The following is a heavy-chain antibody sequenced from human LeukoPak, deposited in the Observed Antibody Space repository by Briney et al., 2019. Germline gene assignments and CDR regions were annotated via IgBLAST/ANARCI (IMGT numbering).Heavy chain of an antibody. Sequence: SETLSLTCTVSGGSISSYYWSWIRQPAGKGLEWIGRIYTSGSTNYNPSLKSRVTMSVDTSKNQFSLKLSSVTAADTDVYYCARETAYGSGYYYYYMDVWGKGTTVTVSS. CDR1: GGSISSYY. CDR2: IYTSGST. V-gene: IGHV4-4*07. CDR3: ARETAYGSGYYYYYMDV. D-gene: IGHD3-10*01. J-gene: IGHJ6*03.